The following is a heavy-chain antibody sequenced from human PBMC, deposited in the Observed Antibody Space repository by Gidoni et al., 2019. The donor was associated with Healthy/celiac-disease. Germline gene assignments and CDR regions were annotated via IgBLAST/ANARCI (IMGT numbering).Heavy chain of an antibody. CDR3: ARAGIAVAGSCDY. Sequence: LVESGGGLVQPGGSLRLSCAASGFTFSSYWMSWVRQAPGKGLEWVANIKQDGSEKYYVDSVKGRFTISRDNAKNSLYLQMNSLRAEDTAVYYCARAGIAVAGSCDYWGQGTLVTVSS. V-gene: IGHV3-7*01. J-gene: IGHJ4*02. D-gene: IGHD6-19*01. CDR1: GFTFSSYW. CDR2: IKQDGSEK.